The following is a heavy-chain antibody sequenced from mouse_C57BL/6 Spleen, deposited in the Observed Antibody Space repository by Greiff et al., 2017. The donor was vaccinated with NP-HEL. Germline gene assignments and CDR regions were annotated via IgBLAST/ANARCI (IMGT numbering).Heavy chain of an antibody. CDR2: IHPNSGST. J-gene: IGHJ3*01. D-gene: IGHD1-1*01. V-gene: IGHV1-64*01. Sequence: VQLQQPGAELVKPGASVKLSCKASGYTFTSYWMHWVKQRPGQGLEWIGMIHPNSGSTNYNEKFKSKATLTVDKSSNTAYMKLSSQTAEDSAVYYCALSLLRYPYWGQGTLVTVSA. CDR3: ALSLLRYPY. CDR1: GYTFTSYW.